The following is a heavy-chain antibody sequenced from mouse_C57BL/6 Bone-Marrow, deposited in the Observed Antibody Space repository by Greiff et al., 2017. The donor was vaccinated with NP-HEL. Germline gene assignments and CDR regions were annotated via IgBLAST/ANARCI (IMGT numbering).Heavy chain of an antibody. Sequence: QVQLQQPGAELVRPGTSVKLSCKASGYTFTSYWMHWVKQRPGQGLEWIGVIDPSDSYTNYNQKFTGKATLTVDTSSSTAYMQLSSLTSEDSAVYYCARYYSNYVGYWGQGTTLTVSS. CDR1: GYTFTSYW. D-gene: IGHD2-5*01. CDR3: ARYYSNYVGY. J-gene: IGHJ2*01. CDR2: IDPSDSYT. V-gene: IGHV1-59*01.